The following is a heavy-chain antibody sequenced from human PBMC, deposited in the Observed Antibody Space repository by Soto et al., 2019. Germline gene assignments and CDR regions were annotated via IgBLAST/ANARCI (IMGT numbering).Heavy chain of an antibody. V-gene: IGHV4-59*01. Sequence: SETLSLTCTVSRGSILNDNWAWIRQPPGKGLEWIGYVYHTGITSYNPSLKSRVTISVEVSRNQFSLKLASATPADTAEYFCAREVPSTVTSYFDSWGQGTLVTVAS. J-gene: IGHJ4*02. CDR3: AREVPSTVTSYFDS. CDR2: VYHTGIT. CDR1: RGSILNDN. D-gene: IGHD4-17*01.